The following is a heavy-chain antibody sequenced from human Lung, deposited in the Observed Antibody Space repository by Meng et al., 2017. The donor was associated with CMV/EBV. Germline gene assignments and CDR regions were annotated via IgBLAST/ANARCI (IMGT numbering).Heavy chain of an antibody. Sequence: SETLSLTCTVSGGSISSYYWSWIRQPPGKGLEWIGYIHYSGRTNYNPSLKSRVTISVDTSKNQSSLKLSSVTAGDTAVYYCARFTIFGVVMDGMDVWGPWNTVHGAS. CDR3: ARFTIFGVVMDGMDV. CDR2: IHYSGRT. CDR1: GGSISSYY. J-gene: IGHJ6*01. V-gene: IGHV4-59*01. D-gene: IGHD3-3*01.